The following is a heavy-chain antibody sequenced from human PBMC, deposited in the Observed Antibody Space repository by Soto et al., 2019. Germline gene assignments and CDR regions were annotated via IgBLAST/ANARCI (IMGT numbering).Heavy chain of an antibody. J-gene: IGHJ6*03. D-gene: IGHD6-19*01. Sequence: GGSLRLSCAASGFTFSSYSMNWVRQAPGKGLEWVSSISSSSSYIYYADSVKGRFTISRDNAKNSLYLQMNSLRAEDTAVYYCARDFPRGIAVAGGPYYYYYYMDVWGKGTTVTVSS. V-gene: IGHV3-21*01. CDR1: GFTFSSYS. CDR3: ARDFPRGIAVAGGPYYYYYYMDV. CDR2: ISSSSSYI.